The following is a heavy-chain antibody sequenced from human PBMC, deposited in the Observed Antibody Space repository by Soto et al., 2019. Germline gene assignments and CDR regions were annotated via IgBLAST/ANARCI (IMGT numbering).Heavy chain of an antibody. V-gene: IGHV3-23*01. J-gene: IGHJ4*01. D-gene: IGHD1-1*01. CDR3: AKALGGNFNNGHFDH. CDR1: GFISGAFA. Sequence: EVQLLESGGGLVQPGESLRLSCAASGFISGAFAMNWVLLRPGKGLEWVSTISAGDVPFYTDSVKGRFTISRDPSRDKVFLQMNGLRADDTALYYGAKALGGNFNNGHFDHWGRGTLVNVSS. CDR2: ISAGDVP.